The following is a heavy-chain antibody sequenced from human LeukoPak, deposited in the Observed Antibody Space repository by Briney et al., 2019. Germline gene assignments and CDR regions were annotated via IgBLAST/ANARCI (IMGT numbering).Heavy chain of an antibody. J-gene: IGHJ4*02. CDR3: ARGRPHSGSYIA. Sequence: SETLSLTCAVYGGSFSGYYWSWIRQPPGKGLEWIGEINHSGSTNYNPSLKSRVTMSVDTSKNQFSLKLSSMTAADTAVYYCARGRPHSGSYIAWGQGTLVTVSS. D-gene: IGHD1-26*01. CDR2: INHSGST. V-gene: IGHV4-34*01. CDR1: GGSFSGYY.